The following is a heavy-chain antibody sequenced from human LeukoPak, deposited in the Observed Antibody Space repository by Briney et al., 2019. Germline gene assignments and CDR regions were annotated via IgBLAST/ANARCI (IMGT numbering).Heavy chain of an antibody. CDR2: ISSSGSTI. D-gene: IGHD2-2*01. V-gene: IGHV3-11*01. CDR1: GFTFSDYY. J-gene: IGHJ3*02. CDR3: AREGAGGIVVVPAARNAFDI. Sequence: GGSLRLSCAASGFTFSDYYMSWIRQAPGKGLEWVSYISSSGSTIYYADSVKGRFTISRDNAKNSLYLQMNSLRAEDTAVYYCAREGAGGIVVVPAARNAFDIWGQGTMVTVSS.